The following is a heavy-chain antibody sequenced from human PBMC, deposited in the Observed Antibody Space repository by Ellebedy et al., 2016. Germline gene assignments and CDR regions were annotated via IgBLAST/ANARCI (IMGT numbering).Heavy chain of an antibody. CDR2: ISYDGGNK. D-gene: IGHD6-19*01. CDR1: GFTFTDYA. J-gene: IGHJ4*02. V-gene: IGHV3-30-3*01. CDR3: ARAAGSGWYVDY. Sequence: GESLKISCAASGFTFTDYAMHWVRQAPGKGLQWVAVISYDGGNKFYSDSVKGRFSISKDNSKNTLFLQMNSLRAEDTAVYYCARAAGSGWYVDYWGQGTLVTVSS.